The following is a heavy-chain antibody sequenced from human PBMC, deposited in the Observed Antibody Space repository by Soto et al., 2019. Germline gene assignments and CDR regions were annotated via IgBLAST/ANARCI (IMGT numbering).Heavy chain of an antibody. CDR3: ARDARFAESMKGGYYMDF. Sequence: SEPISLPNTVSGGSISSGGYYWSWIRKHPGKGLEWIGYIYYSGSTYYNPSLKSRVTISVDTSKNQFSLKLSSVTAADTAVYYCARDARFAESMKGGYYMDFWGKGTTVTVSS. CDR2: IYYSGST. CDR1: GGSISSGGYY. V-gene: IGHV4-31*03. D-gene: IGHD2-8*01. J-gene: IGHJ6*03.